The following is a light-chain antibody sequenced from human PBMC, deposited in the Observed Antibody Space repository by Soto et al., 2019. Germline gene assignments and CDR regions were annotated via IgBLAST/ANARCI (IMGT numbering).Light chain of an antibody. CDR3: VLYMGSGIRV. J-gene: IGLJ2*01. V-gene: IGLV8-61*01. CDR2: NTN. CDR1: SCAVSNSYY. Sequence: QTVVTQEPAFSVSPGGTVTLTCGFSSCAVSNSYYASWYQQTPGQAPRTLIHNTNTRSSGVPDRFSGSILGNKAALTITGAQADDESDYYCVLYMGSGIRVFGGGTKLTVL.